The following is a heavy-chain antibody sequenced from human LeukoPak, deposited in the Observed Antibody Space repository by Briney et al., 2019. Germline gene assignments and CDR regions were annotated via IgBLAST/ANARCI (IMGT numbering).Heavy chain of an antibody. CDR2: IKQDGSEK. Sequence: GGSLRLSCAASGFTFSSYWMSWVRQAPGKGLEWVANIKQDGSEKYYVDSVKGRFTISRDNAKNSLYLQMNSLRAEDTAVYYCARDLTYDYVWGSYRAPGCYFDYWGQGTLVTVFS. D-gene: IGHD3-16*02. CDR3: ARDLTYDYVWGSYRAPGCYFDY. CDR1: GFTFSSYW. V-gene: IGHV3-7*01. J-gene: IGHJ4*02.